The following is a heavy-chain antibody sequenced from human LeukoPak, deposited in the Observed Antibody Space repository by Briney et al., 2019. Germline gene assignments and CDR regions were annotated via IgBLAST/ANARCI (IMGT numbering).Heavy chain of an antibody. J-gene: IGHJ4*02. V-gene: IGHV4-34*01. CDR3: ARGLGLRWQYFDY. CDR1: GGTFSGYY. CDR2: INHSGST. Sequence: ASETLSLTCAVYGGTFSGYYWSWLRQPPGKGLEWFGEINHSGSTNYNPSLKSRVTISVDTSKNQFSLKLSSVTAADTAVYYCARGLGLRWQYFDYWGQGTLVTVSS. D-gene: IGHD4-23*01.